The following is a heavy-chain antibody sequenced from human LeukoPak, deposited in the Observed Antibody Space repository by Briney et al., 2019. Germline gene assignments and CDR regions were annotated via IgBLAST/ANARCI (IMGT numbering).Heavy chain of an antibody. V-gene: IGHV3-48*03. CDR3: AMTTTTTAAFDS. Sequence: GGSLRLSCAASGFTFSSYQMNWVRQAPGKGLEWVSYISSSGSTISYADSVKGRFTISRDNAKNSLYLQMNSLRAEDTAVYFCAMTTTTTAAFDSWGQGTLVTVSS. J-gene: IGHJ4*02. D-gene: IGHD4-17*01. CDR1: GFTFSSYQ. CDR2: ISSSGSTI.